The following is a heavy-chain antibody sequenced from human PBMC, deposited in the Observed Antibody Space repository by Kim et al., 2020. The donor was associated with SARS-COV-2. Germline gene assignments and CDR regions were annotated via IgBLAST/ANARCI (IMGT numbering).Heavy chain of an antibody. CDR2: SNGNN. V-gene: IGHV1-18*01. J-gene: IGHJ4*02. CDR3: ASWSGWY. Sequence: SNGNNNYAQKLQGRVTMTTDTSTSTAYMELRSLRSDDTAVYYCASWSGWYWGQGTLVTVSS. D-gene: IGHD3-3*01.